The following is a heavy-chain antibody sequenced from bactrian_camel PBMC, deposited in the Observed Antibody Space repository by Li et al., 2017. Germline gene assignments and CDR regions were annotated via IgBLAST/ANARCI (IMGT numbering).Heavy chain of an antibody. V-gene: IGHV3S53*01. CDR1: GYIDTYSSYC. D-gene: IGHD3*01. Sequence: QLVESGGGSVQAGGSLRLSCTASGYIDTYSSYCMGWFRQVPGKEREGVASIDPDDNTIYADSVKGRFTISRDNAKNTLYLQMNSLKPEDTAMYYCAADRDHGSGNIGRWCYAYNYWGQGTQVTVS. CDR2: IDPDDNT. J-gene: IGHJ4*01. CDR3: AADRDHGSGNIGRWCYAYNY.